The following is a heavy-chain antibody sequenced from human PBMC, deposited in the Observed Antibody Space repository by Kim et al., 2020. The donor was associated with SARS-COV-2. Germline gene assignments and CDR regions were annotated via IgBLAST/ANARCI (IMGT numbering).Heavy chain of an antibody. J-gene: IGHJ5*02. CDR3: ASTFWSGYTSWFDP. V-gene: IGHV7-4-1*02. D-gene: IGHD3-3*01. Sequence: GQGLEWMGWINTNTGNPTYAQGFTGRFVFSLDTSVSTAYLQISSLQAEDTAVYYCASTFWSGYTSWFDPWGQGTLVTVSS. CDR2: INTNTGNP.